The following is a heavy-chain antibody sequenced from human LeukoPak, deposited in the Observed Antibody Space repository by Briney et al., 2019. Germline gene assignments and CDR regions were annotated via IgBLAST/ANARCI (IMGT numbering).Heavy chain of an antibody. Sequence: SETLSLTCTVSGASVNSGSSYWSWIRQPPGKRLEWIGYIYYSGSTNYNPSLKSRVTISVDTSKNQFSLKLSSVTAADTAVYYCARGPPYIVVVTAIGFFDYWGQGTLVTVSS. CDR2: IYYSGST. D-gene: IGHD2-21*02. V-gene: IGHV4-61*01. CDR1: GASVNSGSSY. J-gene: IGHJ4*02. CDR3: ARGPPYIVVVTAIGFFDY.